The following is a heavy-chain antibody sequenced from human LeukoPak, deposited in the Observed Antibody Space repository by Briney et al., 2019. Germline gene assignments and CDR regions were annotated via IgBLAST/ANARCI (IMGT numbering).Heavy chain of an antibody. CDR1: GGSISSSSYY. J-gene: IGHJ4*02. Sequence: PSETLSLTCTVSGGSISSSSYYWGWIRQPPGKGLEWIGSIYYSGSTYYNPSLKSRVTISVDTSKNQFSLKLSSVTAADTAVYYCARDSVTREMATRYDYWGQGTLVTVSS. V-gene: IGHV4-39*02. D-gene: IGHD5-24*01. CDR2: IYYSGST. CDR3: ARDSVTREMATRYDY.